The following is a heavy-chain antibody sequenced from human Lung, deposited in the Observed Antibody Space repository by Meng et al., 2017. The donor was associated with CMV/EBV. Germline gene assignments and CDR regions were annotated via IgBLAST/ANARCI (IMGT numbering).Heavy chain of an antibody. CDR1: GYTFTGYY. D-gene: IGHD2-15*01. Sequence: ASXXVSCKASGYTFTGYYLHWVRQAPGQGLEWMGWMSPNSGSTSYAQKFQGRVTMTRETSNSTAYMELRRLTSDDTAIYFCARSWSKVEVDYWGQGTLVTVSS. CDR3: ARSWSKVEVDY. J-gene: IGHJ4*02. V-gene: IGHV1-2*02. CDR2: MSPNSGST.